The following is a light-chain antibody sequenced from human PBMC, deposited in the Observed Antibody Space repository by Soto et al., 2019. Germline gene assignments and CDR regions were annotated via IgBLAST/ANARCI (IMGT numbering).Light chain of an antibody. J-gene: IGLJ2*01. Sequence: QSALTQPPSASGSPGQSVTISCTGTSSDVGAYNYVSWYQQHPGKAPKLMIYEVTKRPSGVPDRFSGSKSGNTASLTVSGLQAGEDADYYCSSYEGSNNYLVFGGGTKVTVL. CDR2: EVT. CDR3: SSYEGSNNYLV. V-gene: IGLV2-8*01. CDR1: SSDVGAYNY.